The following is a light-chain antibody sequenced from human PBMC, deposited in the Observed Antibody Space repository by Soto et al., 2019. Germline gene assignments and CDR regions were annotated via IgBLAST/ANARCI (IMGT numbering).Light chain of an antibody. J-gene: IGLJ2*01. Sequence: QSALTQPPSVSWSPGQSVTISCTGTSSDIGTYNRVSWYQQPPGTAPKLLIYEVRNRLSGVPDRFSGSKSGNTASLTISGLQAEDEGDYYCTSYTSSDTVVFGGGTKVTVL. CDR1: SSDIGTYNR. CDR3: TSYTSSDTVV. CDR2: EVR. V-gene: IGLV2-18*02.